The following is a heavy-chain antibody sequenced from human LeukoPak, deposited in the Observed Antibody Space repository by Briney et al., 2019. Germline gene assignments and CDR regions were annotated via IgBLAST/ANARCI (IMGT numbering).Heavy chain of an antibody. J-gene: IGHJ4*02. CDR3: ARDEGGRRVPLY. D-gene: IGHD3-16*01. CDR1: GYTFTGYY. Sequence: ASVKVSCKASGYTFTGYYMHWVRQAPGQGLEWMGWINPNSGGTNYAQKFQGRVTMTRDTSISTAYMELSRLRSDDTAVYYCARDEGGRRVPLYWGQGTLVTVSS. V-gene: IGHV1-2*02. CDR2: INPNSGGT.